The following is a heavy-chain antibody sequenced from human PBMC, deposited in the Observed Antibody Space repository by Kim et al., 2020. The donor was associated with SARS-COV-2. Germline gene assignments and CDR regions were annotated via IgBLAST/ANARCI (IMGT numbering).Heavy chain of an antibody. CDR2: T. J-gene: IGHJ4*02. V-gene: IGHV1-3*01. Sequence: TKDSQKFQGRVTITRNTSASTAYMELSSLRSEDTAVYYCARDSPMTNFDYWGQGTLVTVSS. CDR3: ARDSPMTNFDY. D-gene: IGHD3-22*01.